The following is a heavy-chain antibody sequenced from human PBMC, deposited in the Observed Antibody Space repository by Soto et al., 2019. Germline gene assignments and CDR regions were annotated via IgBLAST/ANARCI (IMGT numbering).Heavy chain of an antibody. CDR3: ARAYYYGASYYYYGMDV. CDR1: GGSISSYY. Sequence: ETLSLTCTVPGGSISSYYSNWIRQSAGKGLEWIGRISSSGSTNYNPSLKSRINMSIDTSKNQFSLKLSSVTAADTAVYYCARAYYYGASYYYYGMDVWGQGTTVTVSS. D-gene: IGHD3-10*01. J-gene: IGHJ6*02. V-gene: IGHV4-4*07. CDR2: ISSSGST.